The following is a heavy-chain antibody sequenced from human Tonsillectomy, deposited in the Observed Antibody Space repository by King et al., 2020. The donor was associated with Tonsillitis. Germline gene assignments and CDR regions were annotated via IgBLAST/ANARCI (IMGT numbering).Heavy chain of an antibody. V-gene: IGHV1-46*01. J-gene: IGHJ6*02. CDR3: EREDSSGWYSLSLYYYGMDV. Sequence: QLVQSGAEVKKPGASVKVSCKASGYTFTSYYMHWVRQAPGQGLEWMGIINPSGGSTSYAQKFQGRVTMTRDTSTSTVYMELSSLRSEDTAVYYCEREDSSGWYSLSLYYYGMDVWGQGTTVTVSS. CDR1: GYTFTSYY. D-gene: IGHD6-19*01. CDR2: INPSGGST.